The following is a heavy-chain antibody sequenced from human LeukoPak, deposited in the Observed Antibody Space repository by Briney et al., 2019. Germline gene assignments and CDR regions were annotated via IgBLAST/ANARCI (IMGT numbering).Heavy chain of an antibody. D-gene: IGHD6-13*01. CDR3: ARHRRSTWYLDY. J-gene: IGHJ4*02. CDR1: GDSISSGTYY. Sequence: PSETLSLTCTVSGDSISSGTYYWGWIRQPPGKGLEWVGSMYYSGNTYYNPSLKSRVTISVDTSKNQFSLKVSSVTAADTAVYYCARHRRSTWYLDYWGQGTLVTVSS. CDR2: MYYSGNT. V-gene: IGHV4-39*01.